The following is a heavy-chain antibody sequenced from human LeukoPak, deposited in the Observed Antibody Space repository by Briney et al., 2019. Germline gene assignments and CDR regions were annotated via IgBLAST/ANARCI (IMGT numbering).Heavy chain of an antibody. D-gene: IGHD3-16*01. Sequence: ASVKVSCKASGYTFTGYAMHWVRQAPGQRLEWMGWINAGNGNTKYSQKFQGRVTITRDTSASTAYMELSSLRSEDTAVYYCARSDSGENWFDPWGQGTLVTVSS. CDR2: INAGNGNT. CDR3: ARSDSGENWFDP. J-gene: IGHJ5*02. CDR1: GYTFTGYA. V-gene: IGHV1-3*01.